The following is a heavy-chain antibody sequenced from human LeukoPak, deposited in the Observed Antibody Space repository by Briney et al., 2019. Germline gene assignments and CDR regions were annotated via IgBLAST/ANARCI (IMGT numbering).Heavy chain of an antibody. V-gene: IGHV3-73*01. CDR2: IRSKANSYAT. CDR1: GFTFSGSA. D-gene: IGHD4/OR15-4a*01. CDR3: TSALTSYWYY. Sequence: GGSLRLSCAASGFTFSGSAMHWVRQAPGKGLEWVGRIRSKANSYATAYAASVKGRFTISRDDSKNTAYLQMNSLKTEDTAVYYCTSALTSYWYYWGQGTLVTVSS. J-gene: IGHJ4*02.